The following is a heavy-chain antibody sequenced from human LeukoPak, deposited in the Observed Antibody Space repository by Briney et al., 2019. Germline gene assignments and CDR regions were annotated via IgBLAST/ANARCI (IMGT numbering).Heavy chain of an antibody. V-gene: IGHV3-21*01. D-gene: IGHD6-13*01. CDR1: GFTISSYS. Sequence: GSLRLSSAASGFTISSYSMNWVRQAPGKGLEWVSSISSSSSYIYYADSVKGRFTISRDNAKNSLYLQMNSLRAEDTAVYYCARDHSSSFLDYWGQGTLVTVSS. CDR3: ARDHSSSFLDY. J-gene: IGHJ4*02. CDR2: ISSSSSYI.